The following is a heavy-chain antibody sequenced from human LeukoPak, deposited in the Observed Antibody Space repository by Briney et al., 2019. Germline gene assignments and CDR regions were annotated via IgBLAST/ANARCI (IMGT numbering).Heavy chain of an antibody. V-gene: IGHV1-18*01. D-gene: IGHD3-9*01. Sequence: PSVKVSCKASGYTFTSYGISWVRQAPGQGLEWMGWISAYNGNINYAQKLQGRVTMTTDTSTSTAYMELRSLRSDDTAVYYCARDLWDVLRYFDWLLYGPSCDYWGQGTLVTVSS. J-gene: IGHJ4*02. CDR2: ISAYNGNI. CDR1: GYTFTSYG. CDR3: ARDLWDVLRYFDWLLYGPSCDY.